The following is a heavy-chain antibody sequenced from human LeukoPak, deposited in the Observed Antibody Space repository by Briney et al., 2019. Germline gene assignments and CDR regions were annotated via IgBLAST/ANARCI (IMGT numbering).Heavy chain of an antibody. Sequence: QTGGSLRLSCEASGFIFNTYSMNWVRQAPGKGLEWISYIGKSGRTIYYADSVRGRFTITRDNGKNSLYLQMNRMRAEDTAVYYCASVEVGIASDYWGQGTLVTVSS. CDR2: IGKSGRTI. CDR1: GFIFNTYS. J-gene: IGHJ4*02. V-gene: IGHV3-48*01. CDR3: ASVEVGIASDY. D-gene: IGHD2-15*01.